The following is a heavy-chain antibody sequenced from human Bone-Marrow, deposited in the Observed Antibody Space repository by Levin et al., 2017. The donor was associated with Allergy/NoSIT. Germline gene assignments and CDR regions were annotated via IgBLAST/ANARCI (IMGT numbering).Heavy chain of an antibody. Sequence: GGSLRLSCAASGFTFSGYAMSWVRQGPGKGLEWVSGISGGDIITYYGDSVKGRFTISRDNSKNTLYLQMNSLRAEDTAVYYCAKSSVIGLGTVDYWGQGTLVTVSS. CDR1: GFTFSGYA. V-gene: IGHV3-23*01. CDR2: ISGGDIIT. CDR3: AKSSVIGLGTVDY. D-gene: IGHD3-10*01. J-gene: IGHJ4*02.